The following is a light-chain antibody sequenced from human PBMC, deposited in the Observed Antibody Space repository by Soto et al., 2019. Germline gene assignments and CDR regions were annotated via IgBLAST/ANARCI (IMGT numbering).Light chain of an antibody. J-gene: IGKJ5*01. Sequence: DIQMTQSPSSLSASVGDRVTITCRASQSITRFLNWSQQKPGKAPKLLIYAASSLQSGVPSRFSGSGSGTDFTLTISSLQPEDFATYYCQQNYSPPPITFGQGTRLEIK. CDR3: QQNYSPPPIT. CDR2: AAS. V-gene: IGKV1-39*01. CDR1: QSITRF.